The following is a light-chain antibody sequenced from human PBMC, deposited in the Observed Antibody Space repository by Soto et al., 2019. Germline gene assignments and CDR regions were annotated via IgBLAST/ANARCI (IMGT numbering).Light chain of an antibody. J-gene: IGKJ1*01. Sequence: DIQMTQSPSSLSASVGDRVTITCRASQSISSYLNWYQQKPGKAPKLLIYAASSLQSGVPSRFSGSGSGTDFTLTISSLQPEDVATYYCQQSYSTPRATFGQGTQVEIK. CDR3: QQSYSTPRAT. V-gene: IGKV1-39*01. CDR2: AAS. CDR1: QSISSY.